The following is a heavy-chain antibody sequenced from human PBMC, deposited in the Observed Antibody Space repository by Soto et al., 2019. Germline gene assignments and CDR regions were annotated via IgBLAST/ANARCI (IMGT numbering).Heavy chain of an antibody. CDR3: ARSQGTSTSLAIYYYYYYGMAV. CDR2: IIPISGTA. D-gene: IGHD2-2*01. V-gene: IGHV1-69*01. Sequence: QVQLVQSGAEVKKPGSSVKVSCKASGGTFSSYAISWVRQAPGQGLEWMGGIIPISGTANYAQKFQGRVTITADESTSKSYMELSRLRSEDTAVYYCARSQGTSTSLAIYYYYYYGMAVWGQGTTVTVSS. CDR1: GGTFSSYA. J-gene: IGHJ6*02.